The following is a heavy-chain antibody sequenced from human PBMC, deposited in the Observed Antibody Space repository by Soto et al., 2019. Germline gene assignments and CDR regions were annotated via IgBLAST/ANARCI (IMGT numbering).Heavy chain of an antibody. Sequence: PGGSLRLSCAASGFTFSSYAMSWVRQAPGKGLEWVSAISGSGGSTYYADSVKGRFTISRDNSKNTLYLQMNSLRAEDTAVYYCAKDLTTVTTVGYYYYYMDVWGKGTTVTVSS. CDR3: AKDLTTVTTVGYYYYYMDV. D-gene: IGHD4-17*01. CDR1: GFTFSSYA. J-gene: IGHJ6*03. CDR2: ISGSGGST. V-gene: IGHV3-23*01.